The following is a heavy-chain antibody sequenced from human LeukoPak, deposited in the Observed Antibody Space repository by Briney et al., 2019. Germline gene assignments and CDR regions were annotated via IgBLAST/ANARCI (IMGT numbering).Heavy chain of an antibody. CDR1: GFTFSSYA. Sequence: GGSLRLSCAASGFTFSSYAMSWVRQAPGKGLEWVSAISGSCGSTYYADSVKGRFTISRDNSKNTLYLQMNSLRAEDTAVYYCAKGFPYYYDSSGYYLPAYFDYWGQGTLVTVSS. CDR2: ISGSCGST. D-gene: IGHD3-22*01. J-gene: IGHJ4*02. V-gene: IGHV3-23*01. CDR3: AKGFPYYYDSSGYYLPAYFDY.